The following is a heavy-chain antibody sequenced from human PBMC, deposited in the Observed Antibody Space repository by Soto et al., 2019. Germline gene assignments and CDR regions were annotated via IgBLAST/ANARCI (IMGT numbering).Heavy chain of an antibody. Sequence: QVQLVQSGAEVKKPGASVKVSCKASGYTFTSYGISWVRQAPGQGLEWMGWISTYNGNTNYAQKLQGRVTMTTDTARSTAYMELRSLRSDDTAVYYCARDGQTTMVRGVRGGSYNYYCMYVWGQGTTVTVSS. V-gene: IGHV1-18*04. J-gene: IGHJ6*02. CDR1: GYTFTSYG. CDR2: ISTYNGNT. D-gene: IGHD3-10*01. CDR3: ARDGQTTMVRGVRGGSYNYYCMYV.